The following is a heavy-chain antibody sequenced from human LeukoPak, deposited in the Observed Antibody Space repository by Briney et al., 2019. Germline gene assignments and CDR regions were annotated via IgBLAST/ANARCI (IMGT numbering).Heavy chain of an antibody. J-gene: IGHJ3*02. Sequence: SDTLSLTCTVYAGSITSSNYYWGWLRPPPGKGLEWIGSIYHSGSTYYNSPLKSRVTISVDTSKNQFSLKLSSVTAADTAVYYCASPNIGAFDIWGQGTMVTVSS. CDR3: ASPNIGAFDI. CDR1: AGSITSSNYY. CDR2: IYHSGST. V-gene: IGHV4-39*01. D-gene: IGHD2/OR15-2a*01.